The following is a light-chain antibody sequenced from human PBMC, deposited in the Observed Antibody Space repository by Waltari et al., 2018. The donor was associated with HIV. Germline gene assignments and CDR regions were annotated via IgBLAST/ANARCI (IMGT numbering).Light chain of an antibody. J-gene: IGLJ3*02. V-gene: IGLV7-46*01. CDR1: TGPVTSGHH. CDR3: LLSYSGARPWV. Sequence: QAVVTQEPSLTVSPGGTVTLTCGSSTGPVTSGHHPYWFQQRPGQAPRTLIYDATNKSSWTPARFSGSLLGGKAALTLSGAQPDDEADYYCLLSYSGARPWVFGGGTKLTVL. CDR2: DAT.